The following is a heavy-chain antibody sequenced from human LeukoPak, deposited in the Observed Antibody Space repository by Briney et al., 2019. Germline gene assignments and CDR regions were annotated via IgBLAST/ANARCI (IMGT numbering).Heavy chain of an antibody. D-gene: IGHD5-24*01. J-gene: IGHJ4*02. V-gene: IGHV6-1*01. CDR3: SRGWLQQGFDY. CDR2: TYYWSKWNN. Sequence: SQTLSLTCAISGDCVSNNNGGWNWIRQSPSRGLEWLGRTYYWSKWNNDYAVSVKSRITINADTSKNQFSLHLYSVTPEDTAVYYCSRGWLQQGFDYWGQGTLVTVSS. CDR1: GDCVSNNNGG.